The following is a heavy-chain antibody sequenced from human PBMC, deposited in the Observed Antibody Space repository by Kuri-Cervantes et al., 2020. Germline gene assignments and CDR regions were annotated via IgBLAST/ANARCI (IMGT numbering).Heavy chain of an antibody. Sequence: LTCTCAASGFTFSSYWMSWVRQAPGKGLEWVANIKQDGSEKYYVDSVKGRFTISRDNAKNSLYLQMNSLRAEDTAVYYCARGDDAFDIWGQGTMVTVSS. CDR1: GFTFSSYW. CDR2: IKQDGSEK. V-gene: IGHV3-7*01. CDR3: ARGDDAFDI. J-gene: IGHJ3*02.